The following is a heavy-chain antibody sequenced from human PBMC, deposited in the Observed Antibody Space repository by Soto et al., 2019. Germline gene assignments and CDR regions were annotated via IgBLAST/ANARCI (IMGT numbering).Heavy chain of an antibody. Sequence: QVQLVESGGGVVQPGRSLRLSCAASGFTFSSYGMHWVRQAPGKGLEWVAVIWYDGSNKYYADSVKGRFTISRDNSKKTLYLQMNSLRAEDTAVYYCARGMATTEYYFDYWGQGTLVTVSS. V-gene: IGHV3-33*01. CDR1: GFTFSSYG. CDR3: ARGMATTEYYFDY. CDR2: IWYDGSNK. D-gene: IGHD5-12*01. J-gene: IGHJ4*02.